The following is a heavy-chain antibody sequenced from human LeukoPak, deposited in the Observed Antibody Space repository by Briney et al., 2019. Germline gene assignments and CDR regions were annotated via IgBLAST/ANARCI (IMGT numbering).Heavy chain of an antibody. V-gene: IGHV3-74*01. CDR1: GFPFSSYY. D-gene: IGHD5-24*01. Sequence: GGSLRLYCAASGFPFSSYYMHWVRQAAGKGLVWVSRIISDGSSTIYADSVKGRFTISRDNAKNTLYLQMNSLRAEDTAVYYCARGRDGHSDYWGQGSLVTVSS. J-gene: IGHJ4*02. CDR2: IISDGSST. CDR3: ARGRDGHSDY.